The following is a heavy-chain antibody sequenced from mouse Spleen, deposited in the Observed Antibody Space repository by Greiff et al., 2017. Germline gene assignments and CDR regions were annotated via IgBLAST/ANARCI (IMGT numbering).Heavy chain of an antibody. D-gene: IGHD2-14*01. CDR3: ASAYYRYPTWFAY. CDR2: ISSGSSTI. J-gene: IGHJ3*01. V-gene: IGHV5-17*01. Sequence: EVKLVESGGGLVKPGGSLKLSCAASGFTFSDYGMHWVRQAPEKGLEWVAYISSGSSTIYYADTVKGRFTISRDNAKNTLFLQMTSLRSEDTAMYYCASAYYRYPTWFAYWGQGTLVTVSA. CDR1: GFTFSDYG.